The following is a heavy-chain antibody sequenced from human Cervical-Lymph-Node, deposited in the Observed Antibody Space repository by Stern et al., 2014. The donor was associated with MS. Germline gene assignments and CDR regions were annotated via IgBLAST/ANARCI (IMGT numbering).Heavy chain of an antibody. J-gene: IGHJ5*02. V-gene: IGHV1-69*01. CDR3: ARRGSARRGSGWLDP. Sequence: QVQLVESGAEVKEPGSSVKVSCTASGGTSSRHAISWVRQAPGQGLEWMGGIIPVLSTTNYAQKCQGRVTITADDSTSTTFLELSGLTSNDTALYYCARRGSARRGSGWLDPWGQGTLVIVSS. CDR2: IIPVLSTT. D-gene: IGHD3-10*01. CDR1: GGTSSRHA.